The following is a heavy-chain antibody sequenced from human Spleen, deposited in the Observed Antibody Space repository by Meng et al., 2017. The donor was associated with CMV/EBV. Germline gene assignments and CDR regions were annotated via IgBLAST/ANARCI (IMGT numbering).Heavy chain of an antibody. J-gene: IGHJ4*02. D-gene: IGHD3-3*01. Sequence: SETLSLTCTVSGGSISSYYWSWIRQPPGKGLEWIGYIYYSGSTNYNPSLKSRVTISVDTSKNQFSLKLSSVTAADTAVYYCARDRPHEWHFYYWGQGTLVTVSS. CDR3: ARDRPHEWHFYY. CDR1: GGSISSYY. V-gene: IGHV4-59*01. CDR2: IYYSGST.